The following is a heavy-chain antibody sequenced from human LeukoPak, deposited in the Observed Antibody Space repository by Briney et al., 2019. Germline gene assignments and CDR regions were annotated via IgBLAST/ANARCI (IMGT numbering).Heavy chain of an antibody. D-gene: IGHD3-3*01. CDR2: ISAYNGNT. V-gene: IGHV1-18*01. Sequence: GASVKVSCKASGYTFTSYGISWVRQAPGQGLERMGWISAYNGNTNYAQKLQGRVTMTTDTSTSTAYMELRSLRSDDTAVYYCALSLRFLEWLSLNFDYWGQGTLVTVSS. CDR1: GYTFTSYG. J-gene: IGHJ4*02. CDR3: ALSLRFLEWLSLNFDY.